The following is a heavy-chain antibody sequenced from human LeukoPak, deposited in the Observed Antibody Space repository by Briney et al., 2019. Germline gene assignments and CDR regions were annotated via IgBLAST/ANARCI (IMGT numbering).Heavy chain of an antibody. CDR1: GGSFSGYY. V-gene: IGHV4-34*01. Sequence: SETLSLTCAVYGGSFSGYYWSWIRQPPGKELEWIGEINHSGSTNYNPSLKSRVTISVDTSKNQFSLKLSSVTAADTAVYYCARCPPTYYDFWSGYYSDAFDIWGQGTMVTVSS. CDR2: INHSGST. CDR3: ARCPPTYYDFWSGYYSDAFDI. D-gene: IGHD3-3*01. J-gene: IGHJ3*02.